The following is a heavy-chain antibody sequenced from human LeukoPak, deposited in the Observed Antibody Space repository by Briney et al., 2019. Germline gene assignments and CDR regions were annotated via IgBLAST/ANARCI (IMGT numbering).Heavy chain of an antibody. CDR3: ARDGRGVQHPDAFDI. CDR2: FDTSGNT. Sequence: SETLTLTCTASGVFISSYYWSWIRQPAGKGLEWISRFDTSGNTNYNPSLKSGVTMSVDMSKNQFSLKLSSVTAADTAGYYCARDGRGVQHPDAFDIWGQGTMVTVSS. V-gene: IGHV4-4*07. CDR1: GVFISSYY. J-gene: IGHJ3*02. D-gene: IGHD3-10*01.